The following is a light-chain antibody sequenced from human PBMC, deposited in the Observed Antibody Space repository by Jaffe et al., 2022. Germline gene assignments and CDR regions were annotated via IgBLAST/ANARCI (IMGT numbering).Light chain of an antibody. V-gene: IGLV6-57*01. CDR1: VGRIASSY. CDR2: EDH. CDR3: QSYDTTDWV. J-gene: IGLJ3*02. Sequence: KFLLTQPHSVSGSPGQTVTISCTRSVGRIASSYVQWFQQRPGSYPTTVIFEDHQRPSGVPDRFSGSIDISSNSASLTISGLKPEDEADYYCQSYDTTDWVFGGGTKLTVL.